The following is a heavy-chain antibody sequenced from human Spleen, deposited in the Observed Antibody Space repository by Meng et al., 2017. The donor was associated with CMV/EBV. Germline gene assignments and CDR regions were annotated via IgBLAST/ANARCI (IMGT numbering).Heavy chain of an antibody. CDR3: ARNSIFGVVIEPHYYYYGMDV. Sequence: SVKVSCKASGGTFSSYAISWVRQAPGQGLEWMGGIIPIFGTANYAQKFQGRVTITTDESTSTAYMELSSLRSEDTAVYYCARNSIFGVVIEPHYYYYGMDVWGQGTTVTAP. CDR2: IIPIFGTA. D-gene: IGHD3-3*01. CDR1: GGTFSSYA. V-gene: IGHV1-69*05. J-gene: IGHJ6*02.